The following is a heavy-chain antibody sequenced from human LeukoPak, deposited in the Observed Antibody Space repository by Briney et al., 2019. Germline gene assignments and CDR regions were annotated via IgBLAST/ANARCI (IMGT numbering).Heavy chain of an antibody. D-gene: IGHD3-22*01. CDR3: ARDPLPTYYDSSGYSDY. CDR1: GGTFSSYA. V-gene: IGHV1-69*13. Sequence: GASVKVSCKASGGTFSSYAISWVRQAPGQGLEWMGGIIPIFGTANYAQKFQGRVTITADESTSTAYMELSSLRSEDTAVYYCARDPLPTYYDSSGYSDYWGQGTLVTVSS. CDR2: IIPIFGTA. J-gene: IGHJ4*02.